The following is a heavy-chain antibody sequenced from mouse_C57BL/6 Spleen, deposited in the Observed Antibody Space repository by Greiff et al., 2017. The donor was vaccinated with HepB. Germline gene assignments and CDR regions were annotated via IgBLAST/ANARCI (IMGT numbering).Heavy chain of an antibody. V-gene: IGHV1-22*01. J-gene: IGHJ2*01. CDR3: ARWGWLQGFDY. CDR1: GYTFTDYN. D-gene: IGHD2-3*01. Sequence: EVQLQQSGPELVKPGASVKMSCKASGYTFTDYNMHWVKQSHGKSLEGIGYINPNNGGTSYNQKFKGKATLTVNKSSSTAYMELRSLTSEDSAVYYCARWGWLQGFDYLGQGTTLTVSS. CDR2: INPNNGGT.